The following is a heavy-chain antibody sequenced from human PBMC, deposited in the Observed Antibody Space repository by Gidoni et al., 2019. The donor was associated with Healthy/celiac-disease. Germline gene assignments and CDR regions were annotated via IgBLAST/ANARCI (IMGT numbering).Heavy chain of an antibody. CDR1: GGSFSGYY. D-gene: IGHD3-10*01. Sequence: QVQLQPWVAGLLTPSETLSLTCAVYGGSFSGYYWSWIRQPPGKGLEWIGEINHSGSTNYNPSLKSRVTISVDTSKNQFSLKLSSVTAADTAVYYCARSGTGFRSWGQGTLVTVSS. V-gene: IGHV4-34*01. CDR3: ARSGTGFRS. J-gene: IGHJ4*02. CDR2: INHSGST.